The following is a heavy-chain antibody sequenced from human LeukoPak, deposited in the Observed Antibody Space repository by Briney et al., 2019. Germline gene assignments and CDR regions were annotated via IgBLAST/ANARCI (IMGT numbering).Heavy chain of an antibody. J-gene: IGHJ4*02. CDR2: ISGSGGST. CDR3: ASGYSGSYTIDY. CDR1: GFTFSTYA. Sequence: GGSLRLSCAASGFTFSTYAVNWVRQAPGKGLEWVSTISGSGGSTYYADSVKGRFTISRDNAKNSLYLQMNSLRAEDTAVYYCASGYSGSYTIDYRGQGTLVTVSS. V-gene: IGHV3-23*01. D-gene: IGHD1-26*01.